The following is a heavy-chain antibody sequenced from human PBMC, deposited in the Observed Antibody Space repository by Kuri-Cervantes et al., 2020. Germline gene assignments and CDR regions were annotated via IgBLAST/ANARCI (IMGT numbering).Heavy chain of an antibody. CDR3: ARGGKTYYYGSGSYSYFDY. J-gene: IGHJ4*02. D-gene: IGHD3-10*01. CDR2: ISYSGST. Sequence: GSLRLSCTVSGGSISSSYWSWIRQPPGKGLEWIGYISYSGSTNYNPSLKSRVTISVDTSKNQFSLKLSSVTAADTAVYYCARGGKTYYYGSGSYSYFDYWGQGTLVTVSS. CDR1: GGSISSSY. V-gene: IGHV4-59*12.